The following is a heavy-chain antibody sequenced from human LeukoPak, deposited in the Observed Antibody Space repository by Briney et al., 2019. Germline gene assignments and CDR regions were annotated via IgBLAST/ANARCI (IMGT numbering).Heavy chain of an antibody. V-gene: IGHV4-31*03. D-gene: IGHD2-15*01. J-gene: IGHJ3*01. CDR2: IFFSGST. CDR1: GVSISSGGYY. CDR3: ARLVAGSAALDV. Sequence: SETLSLTCSVSGVSISSGGYYWSWLRQHPGKGLEWIGYIFFSGSTYYNPYLKSRVNISVDTSENHFSLKVTSVTAADTAVYYCARLVAGSAALDVWGQGTLVTVSS.